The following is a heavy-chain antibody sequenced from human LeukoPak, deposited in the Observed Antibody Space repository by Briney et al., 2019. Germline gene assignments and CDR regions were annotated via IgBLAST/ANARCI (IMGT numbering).Heavy chain of an antibody. V-gene: IGHV1-18*01. J-gene: IGHJ3*02. Sequence: AASAKVSCKASGYTFTSYGISWVRQAPGQGLEWMGWISAYNGNTNYAQKLQGRVTMTTDTSTSTAYMELRSLRSDDTAVYYCARSSRRDIVVVPVDIWGQGTMVTVSS. CDR2: ISAYNGNT. CDR1: GYTFTSYG. CDR3: ARSSRRDIVVVPVDI. D-gene: IGHD2-2*01.